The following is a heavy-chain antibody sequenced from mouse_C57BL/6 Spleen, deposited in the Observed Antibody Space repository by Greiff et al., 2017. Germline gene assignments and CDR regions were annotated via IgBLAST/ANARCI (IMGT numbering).Heavy chain of an antibody. CDR2: IYPGDGDT. CDR1: GYAFSSSW. Sequence: QVQLQQSGPELVKPGASVKISCKASGYAFSSSWMNWVKQRPGKGLEWIGRIYPGDGDTTYNGKFKGKATLTADKSSSTAYMQLSSLASEDSAVYFCASSELGRFDYWGQGTLVTVSA. J-gene: IGHJ3*01. CDR3: ASSELGRFDY. V-gene: IGHV1-82*01. D-gene: IGHD4-1*01.